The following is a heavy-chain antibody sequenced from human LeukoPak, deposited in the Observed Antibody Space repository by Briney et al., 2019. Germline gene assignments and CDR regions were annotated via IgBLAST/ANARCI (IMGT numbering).Heavy chain of an antibody. V-gene: IGHV4-30-2*01. CDR2: IYHSGST. CDR3: ARDLPEPGADILTGAFDY. J-gene: IGHJ4*02. D-gene: IGHD3-9*01. Sequence: PSQTLSLTCTVSGGSISSGGYYWSWIRQPPGKGLEWIGYIYHSGSTYYNPSLKSRVTISVDRSKNQFSLKLSSVTAADTAVYYCARDLPEPGADILTGAFDYWGQGTLVTVSS. CDR1: GGSISSGGYY.